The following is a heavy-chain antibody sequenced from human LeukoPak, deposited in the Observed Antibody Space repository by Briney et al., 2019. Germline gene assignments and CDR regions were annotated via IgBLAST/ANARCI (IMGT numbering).Heavy chain of an antibody. J-gene: IGHJ4*02. V-gene: IGHV3-30*02. Sequence: GGSLRLSCAASGFTFSSYGMHWVRQAPGKGLEWVAFIRYDGTTKYYADSVKGRFTISRDNSKNTLYLQMNSLRGEDTAVYYCVKDEVFSSGWYFDSWGQGTLVTVSS. CDR2: IRYDGTTK. CDR1: GFTFSSYG. CDR3: VKDEVFSSGWYFDS. D-gene: IGHD6-19*01.